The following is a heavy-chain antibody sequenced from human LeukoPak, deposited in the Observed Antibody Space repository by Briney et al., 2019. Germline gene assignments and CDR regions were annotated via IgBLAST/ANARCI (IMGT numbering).Heavy chain of an antibody. J-gene: IGHJ4*02. V-gene: IGHV3-66*01. D-gene: IGHD3-10*01. Sequence: GGSLRLSCAASGFTFSSYSMNWVRQAPGKGLEWVSVIYSGGSTYYADSVKGRFTISRDNSKNTLYLQMNSLRAEDTAVYYCARDRGYYYGSGSSPYFDYWGQGTLVTVSS. CDR2: IYSGGST. CDR1: GFTFSSYS. CDR3: ARDRGYYYGSGSSPYFDY.